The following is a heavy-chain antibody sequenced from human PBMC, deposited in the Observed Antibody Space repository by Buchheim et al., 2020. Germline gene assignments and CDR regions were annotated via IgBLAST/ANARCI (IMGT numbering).Heavy chain of an antibody. CDR1: GGSIRNYY. CDR3: ARVSDGYYDYRVFAP. J-gene: IGHJ5*02. D-gene: IGHD5-24*01. Sequence: QVQLQESGPGLVKSSETLSLTCTVSGGSIRNYYWSWIRQPPGKGLEWIGYIYYTGSTDYNPSLKSRVTMSVDTSRRQFSLKLRSVTAADTAIYYCARVSDGYYDYRVFAPWGQGTL. V-gene: IGHV4-59*01. CDR2: IYYTGST.